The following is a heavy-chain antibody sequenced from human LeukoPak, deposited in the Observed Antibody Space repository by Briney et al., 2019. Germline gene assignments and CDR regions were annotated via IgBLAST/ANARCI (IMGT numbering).Heavy chain of an antibody. J-gene: IGHJ5*02. V-gene: IGHV1-2*02. D-gene: IGHD6-19*01. CDR1: GYTFTGYY. CDR2: INPNSGGT. CDR3: ARAKPIAVADKVFWFDP. Sequence: ASVKVSCKASGYTFTGYYMHWVRQAPGQGLEWMGWINPNSGGTNYAQKFQGRVTMTRDTSISTAYMELSRLRSDDTAVYYCARAKPIAVADKVFWFDPWGQGALVTVSS.